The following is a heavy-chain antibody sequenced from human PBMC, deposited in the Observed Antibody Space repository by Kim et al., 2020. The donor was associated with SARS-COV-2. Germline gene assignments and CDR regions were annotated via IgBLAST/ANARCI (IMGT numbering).Heavy chain of an antibody. D-gene: IGHD6-6*01. CDR2: ISGSGGST. Sequence: GGSLRLSCAASGFTFSSYAMSWVRQAPGKGLEWVSAISGSGGSTYYADSVKGRSTISRDNSKNTLYLQMNSLRAEDTAVYYCAKPVAASSSSGGGYWGQGTLVTVSS. J-gene: IGHJ4*02. CDR3: AKPVAASSSSGGGY. V-gene: IGHV3-23*01. CDR1: GFTFSSYA.